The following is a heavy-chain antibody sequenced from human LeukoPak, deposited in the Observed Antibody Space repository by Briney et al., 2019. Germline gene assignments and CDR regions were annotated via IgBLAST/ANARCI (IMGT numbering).Heavy chain of an antibody. V-gene: IGHV4-61*02. D-gene: IGHD6-19*01. CDR1: GGSISSGIDY. CDR2: IYSSGST. J-gene: IGHJ6*02. CDR3: ARGDSGGYHYYGMDV. Sequence: PSETLSLTCTVSGGSISSGIDYWSWIRQPAGKGLEWIGRIYSSGSTNYNPSLKSRVTVSLDTSKNQFSLKLSSVTAADTAVYYCARGDSGGYHYYGMDVWRQATKVTVSS.